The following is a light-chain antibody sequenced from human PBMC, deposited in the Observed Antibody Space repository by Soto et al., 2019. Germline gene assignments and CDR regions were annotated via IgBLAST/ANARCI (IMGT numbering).Light chain of an antibody. J-gene: IGKJ4*01. V-gene: IGKV1-9*01. CDR2: GVS. CDR1: QVLSSY. Sequence: DIPLTQSPSFLSASVRDRVTITCRASQVLSSYLAWYQQKPGKAPKLLTYGVSTLQSGVPSRFSGSGSGTEFTLTISSLQPEDFATYYCQQLNTYPLTFGGGTKVEIK. CDR3: QQLNTYPLT.